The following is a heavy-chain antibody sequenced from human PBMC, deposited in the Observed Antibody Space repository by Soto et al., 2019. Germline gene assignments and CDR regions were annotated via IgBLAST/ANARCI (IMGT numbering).Heavy chain of an antibody. CDR1: GGSISSYY. Sequence: QVQLQESGPGLVKPSETLSLTCTVSGGSISSYYWSWIRQPPGKGLEWIGYIYYSGSTNYNPSLKSRATISVDTSKNQFSLKLSSVTAADTAVYYCARDNLPHYGDYDNWFDPWGQGTLVTVSS. J-gene: IGHJ5*02. V-gene: IGHV4-59*01. D-gene: IGHD4-17*01. CDR3: ARDNLPHYGDYDNWFDP. CDR2: IYYSGST.